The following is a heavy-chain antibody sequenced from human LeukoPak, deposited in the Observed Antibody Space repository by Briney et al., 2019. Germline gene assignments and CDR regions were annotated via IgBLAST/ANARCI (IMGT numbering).Heavy chain of an antibody. J-gene: IGHJ3*02. CDR1: GYTFTGYY. D-gene: IGHD3-22*01. V-gene: IGHV1-2*02. CDR2: INPNSGGT. Sequence: ASVKVSCKASGYTFTGYYMHWVRQAPGQGLEWVGWINPNSGGTNYAQKFQGRVTMTRDTSISTAYMELSRLRSDDTAVYYCARGPYYYDSSGYLLLGAFDIWGQGTMVTVSS. CDR3: ARGPYYYDSSGYLLLGAFDI.